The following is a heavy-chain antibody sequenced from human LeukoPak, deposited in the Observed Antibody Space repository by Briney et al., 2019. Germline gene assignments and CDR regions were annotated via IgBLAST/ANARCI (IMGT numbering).Heavy chain of an antibody. CDR3: AKDRLPTPSIWYTSEYLQH. Sequence: GGALRLSWDASGCTFSSYGMRWVREAPGKGLEWVAFIRYDGSKKYYADPVKRRFTIPRDNSKHTPYLQMNSLRADDAAGYYFAKDRLPTPSIWYTSEYLQHGDQGTLVTVSS. D-gene: IGHD6-13*01. J-gene: IGHJ1*01. V-gene: IGHV3-30*02. CDR2: IRYDGSKK. CDR1: GCTFSSYG.